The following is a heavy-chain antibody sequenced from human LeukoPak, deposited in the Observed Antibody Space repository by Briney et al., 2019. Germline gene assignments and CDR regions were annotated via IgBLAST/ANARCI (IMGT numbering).Heavy chain of an antibody. D-gene: IGHD5-18*01. CDR2: INTNTGNP. CDR1: GYTFTSYA. J-gene: IGHJ4*02. Sequence: ASVKVSCKASGYTFTSYAMNWVRQAPGQGLEWMGWINTNTGNPTYAQGFTERFVFSLDTSVSTAYLQISSLKAEDTAVYYCARGSAGYSYADGDYWGQGTLVTVSS. V-gene: IGHV7-4-1*02. CDR3: ARGSAGYSYADGDY.